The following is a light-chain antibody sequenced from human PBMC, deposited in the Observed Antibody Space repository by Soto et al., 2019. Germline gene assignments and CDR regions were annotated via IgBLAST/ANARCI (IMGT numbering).Light chain of an antibody. J-gene: IGKJ1*01. CDR1: QSGSSSY. CDR2: GAS. Sequence: EIVLTHSPGTLSLSPGERATLSCRASQSGSSSYLAWYQQKPGQAPRLLIYGASSRATGIPDRFSGSGSGTDFTLTISRLEPEDFAVYYCQQYGSSPQWTFGQGTKVESK. CDR3: QQYGSSPQWT. V-gene: IGKV3-20*01.